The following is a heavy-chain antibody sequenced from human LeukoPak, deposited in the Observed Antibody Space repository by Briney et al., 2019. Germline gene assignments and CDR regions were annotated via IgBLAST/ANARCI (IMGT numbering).Heavy chain of an antibody. CDR1: GYSITRGYF. V-gene: IGHV4-38-2*02. CDR2: MFHSGST. D-gene: IGHD6-13*01. J-gene: IGHJ4*02. Sequence: SETLSLTCTVSGYSITRGYFWGWIRQSPGKGLEWIASMFHSGSTYYNPSLKSRVTISVDTSKNQFSLKLSSVTAADTAVYYCARDKASSSLYYFDYWGQGTLVTVSS. CDR3: ARDKASSSLYYFDY.